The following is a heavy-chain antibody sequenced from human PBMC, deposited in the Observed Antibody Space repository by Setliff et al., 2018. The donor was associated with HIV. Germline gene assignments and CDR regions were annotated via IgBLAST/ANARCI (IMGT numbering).Heavy chain of an antibody. CDR2: IKAGNGNT. CDR3: ARDQGVWDYGGGSLLREYFHQ. D-gene: IGHD4-17*01. J-gene: IGHJ1*01. V-gene: IGHV1-3*01. Sequence: GASVKVSCKASGYTFTSYAMHWVRQAPGQRLEWMGWIKAGNGNTKYSQEFQGRVTITADESTSTAYMELNSLRSDDAAVYYCARDQGVWDYGGGSLLREYFHQWGQGTLVTVSS. CDR1: GYTFTSYA.